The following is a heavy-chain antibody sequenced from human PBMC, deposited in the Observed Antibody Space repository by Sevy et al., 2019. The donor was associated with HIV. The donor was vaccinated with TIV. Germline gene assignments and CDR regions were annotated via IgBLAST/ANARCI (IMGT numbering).Heavy chain of an antibody. V-gene: IGHV4-39*01. CDR2: IYYSGST. CDR3: AGRLGSVWNNHGMDV. Sequence: SETLSLTCTVSGGSISSSSYYWGWIRQPPGKGLEWIGSIYYSGSTYYNPSLKSRVTISVDTSKNQFSLKLSSVTAADTAVYYCAGRLGSVWNNHGMDVWGQGTTVTVSS. D-gene: IGHD6-19*01. CDR1: GGSISSSSYY. J-gene: IGHJ6*02.